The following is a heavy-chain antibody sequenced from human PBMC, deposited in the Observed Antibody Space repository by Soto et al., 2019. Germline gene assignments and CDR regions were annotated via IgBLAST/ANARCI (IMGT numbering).Heavy chain of an antibody. CDR2: ISTTSDTI. Sequence: GGSLRLSCAASGFTFSTYTMNWVRQAPGKGLEWVSYISTTSDTIYYADSVKGRFTISRDNAKNTLYLQMNSLRAEDTAVYYCARDYGANYWGQGTLVTVSS. D-gene: IGHD4-17*01. CDR1: GFTFSTYT. V-gene: IGHV3-48*04. CDR3: ARDYGANY. J-gene: IGHJ4*02.